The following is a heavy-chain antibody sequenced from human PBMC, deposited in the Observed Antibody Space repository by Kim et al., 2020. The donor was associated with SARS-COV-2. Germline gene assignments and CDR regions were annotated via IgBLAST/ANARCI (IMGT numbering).Heavy chain of an antibody. Sequence: VKGRFTISRDNAKNSLYLQMNSLRAEDTALYYCAKDEAHLGSGDYYGMDVWGQGTTVTVSS. CDR3: AKDEAHLGSGDYYGMDV. V-gene: IGHV3-9*01. J-gene: IGHJ6*02. D-gene: IGHD6-6*01.